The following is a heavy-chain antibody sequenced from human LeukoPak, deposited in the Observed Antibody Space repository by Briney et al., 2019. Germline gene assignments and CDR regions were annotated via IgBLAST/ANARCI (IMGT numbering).Heavy chain of an antibody. CDR2: INPNSGGT. Sequence: ASVKVSCKASGYTFTAYYMHWVRQAPGQGLEWMGWINPNSGGTNCAQKFQGRVTMTRDTSISTAYMELSRLRSDDTAVCYCARQYNWNYDNWFDPWGQGTLVTVSS. D-gene: IGHD1-7*01. CDR3: ARQYNWNYDNWFDP. V-gene: IGHV1-2*02. J-gene: IGHJ5*02. CDR1: GYTFTAYY.